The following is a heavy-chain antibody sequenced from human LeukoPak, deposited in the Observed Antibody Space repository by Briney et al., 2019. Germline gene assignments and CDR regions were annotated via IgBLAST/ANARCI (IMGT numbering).Heavy chain of an antibody. J-gene: IGHJ4*02. V-gene: IGHV4-38-2*01. CDR3: ARHHSSSSWYST. D-gene: IGHD6-13*01. CDR2: IYHSGST. CDR1: SYSISSGFY. Sequence: SETLSLTCAVSSYSISSGFYWGWIRQPPGRGLEWIGSIYHSGSTHYNPSLKSRVTISVDTSKNQFSLKLSSVTAADTAVYYCARHHSSSSWYSTWGQGTLVTVSS.